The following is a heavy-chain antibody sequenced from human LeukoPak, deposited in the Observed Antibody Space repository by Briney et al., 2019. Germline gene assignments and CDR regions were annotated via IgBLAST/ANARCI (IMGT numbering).Heavy chain of an antibody. Sequence: ASVKVSCKASGYTFTGYYMHWVRQAPGQGLEWMGRINPNSGDTNYEQKFQGRVTMTRDTSMSTAYMELSRLRSDDTAVYYCARDRIYDSSGHNFDYWGQGTPVTVSS. CDR3: ARDRIYDSSGHNFDY. CDR1: GYTFTGYY. J-gene: IGHJ4*02. CDR2: INPNSGDT. D-gene: IGHD3-22*01. V-gene: IGHV1-2*06.